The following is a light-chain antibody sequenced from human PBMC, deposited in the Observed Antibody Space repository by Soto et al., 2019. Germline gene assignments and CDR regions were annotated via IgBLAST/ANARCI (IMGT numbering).Light chain of an antibody. J-gene: IGKJ1*01. V-gene: IGKV3-15*01. CDR2: GAS. CDR3: QQYNNCPPCT. CDR1: QSVSST. Sequence: EIVMTQSPATLSVSPGERATLSCRASQSVSSTLAWYQQKPGQAPRLLIYGASTRATGIPARFSGSGSGTEFTLTISSLQSEDFAVYYCQQYNNCPPCTFGQGTKVEIK.